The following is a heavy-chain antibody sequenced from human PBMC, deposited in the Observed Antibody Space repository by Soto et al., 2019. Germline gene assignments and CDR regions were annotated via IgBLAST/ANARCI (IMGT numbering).Heavy chain of an antibody. Sequence: SETLSLTCIVSGVSIISYYWSWSRQPPWKGLEWIGYIYYSGSTNYNPSLKSRVTISVDTSKNQFSLKLSSVTAADSAGYYWARDKTLFDPWGQGTLGTGSS. J-gene: IGHJ5*02. V-gene: IGHV4-59*01. CDR1: GVSIISYY. CDR3: ARDKTLFDP. CDR2: IYYSGST.